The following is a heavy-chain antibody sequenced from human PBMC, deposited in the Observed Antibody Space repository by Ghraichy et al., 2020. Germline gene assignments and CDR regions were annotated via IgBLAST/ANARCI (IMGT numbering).Heavy chain of an antibody. Sequence: GGSLRLSCAASGFSLSSYDMHWVRQAPGKGLEWVAVTWYDGSKKDYADSVKGRFTISRDNSKNTLYLQMNSLRGEDTAVYYCARQETVVDGFDIWGQGIMVTVSS. CDR1: GFSLSSYD. CDR3: ARQETVVDGFDI. V-gene: IGHV3-33*01. CDR2: TWYDGSKK. J-gene: IGHJ3*02. D-gene: IGHD2-15*01.